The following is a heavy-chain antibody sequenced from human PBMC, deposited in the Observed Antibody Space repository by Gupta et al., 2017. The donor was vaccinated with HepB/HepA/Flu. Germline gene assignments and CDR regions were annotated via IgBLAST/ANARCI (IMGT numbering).Heavy chain of an antibody. Sequence: QVQLQESGPGLVKPSETLSLTCTVSGGSISSYYWSWIRQPPGKGLEWIGYIYYSGSTNYNPSLKSRVTISVDTSKNQFSLKLSSVTAADTAVYYCAAYSSGWFFDYYGMDAWGQGTTVTVSS. D-gene: IGHD6-19*01. CDR3: AAYSSGWFFDYYGMDA. J-gene: IGHJ6*02. CDR1: GGSISSYY. V-gene: IGHV4-59*08. CDR2: IYYSGST.